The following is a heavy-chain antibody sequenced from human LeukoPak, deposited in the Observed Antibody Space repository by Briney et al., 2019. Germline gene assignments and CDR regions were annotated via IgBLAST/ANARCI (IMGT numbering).Heavy chain of an antibody. CDR3: ARARWLPPFDL. CDR1: GGSFSGYY. J-gene: IGHJ2*01. CDR2: INHSGST. Sequence: PSETLSLTCAVYGGSFSGYYWSWIRQPPGKGLEWIGEINHSGSTNYNPSLKSRVTISVDTSKNQFSLKLSSVTAADTAVYYCARARWLPPFDLWGRGTLVTVSS. V-gene: IGHV4-34*01. D-gene: IGHD5-24*01.